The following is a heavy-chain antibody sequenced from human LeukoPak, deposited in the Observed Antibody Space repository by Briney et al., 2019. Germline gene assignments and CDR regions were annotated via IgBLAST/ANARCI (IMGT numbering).Heavy chain of an antibody. V-gene: IGHV3-53*01. CDR1: GVTVSTIY. CDR3: ATLKGWYGEGCFDY. J-gene: IGHJ4*02. CDR2: IYPDGKA. Sequence: GGSLRLSCAASGVTVSTIYMGWVRQAPGKGLDWVSVIYPDGKAYYAESVKGRITISRDSSENTLFLQMNSLRAEDTAVYYCATLKGWYGEGCFDYWGQGTLVTVSS. D-gene: IGHD3-10*01.